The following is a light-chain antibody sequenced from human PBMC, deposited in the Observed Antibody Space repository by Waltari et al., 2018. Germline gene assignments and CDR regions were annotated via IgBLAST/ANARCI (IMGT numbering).Light chain of an antibody. CDR1: SRDVGGYNY. Sequence: QSALTQPRSVSGSPGQSVTISCTGTSRDVGGYNYVPWYQQHPGKAPHLMIYDVSKRPSGVPDRFSGSKSGNTASLTISGLQTEDEADYFCCSFAGSVYIWVFGGGTKLTVL. V-gene: IGLV2-11*01. J-gene: IGLJ3*02. CDR2: DVS. CDR3: CSFAGSVYIWV.